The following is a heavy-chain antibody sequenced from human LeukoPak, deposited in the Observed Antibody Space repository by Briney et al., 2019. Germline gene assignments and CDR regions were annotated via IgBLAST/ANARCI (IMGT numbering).Heavy chain of an antibody. Sequence: GGSLRLSCAASGFTFSSYWLSWVRQAPGKGLEWVANIKEDGSDKKYVDSVKGRFTTSRDNAKNSLYLQMNSLRAEDTAVYYCARMRDCYMGRHFFDFWGQETLVTVSS. J-gene: IGHJ4*02. D-gene: IGHD5-24*01. CDR3: ARMRDCYMGRHFFDF. V-gene: IGHV3-7*04. CDR1: GFTFSSYW. CDR2: IKEDGSDK.